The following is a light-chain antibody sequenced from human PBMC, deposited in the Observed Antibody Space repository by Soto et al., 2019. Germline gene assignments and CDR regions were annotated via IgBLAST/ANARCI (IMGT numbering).Light chain of an antibody. CDR3: QQYNSYWT. J-gene: IGKJ1*01. Sequence: DIQMTQSPSSLSASVGDRVTITCRASQSIGSYLNWYQQAPGRAPKFPISAASSLQSGVPSRFSGSGSGTEFTLTISSLQPDDFATYYCQQYNSYWTFGQGTKVDIK. CDR2: AAS. CDR1: QSIGSY. V-gene: IGKV1-16*01.